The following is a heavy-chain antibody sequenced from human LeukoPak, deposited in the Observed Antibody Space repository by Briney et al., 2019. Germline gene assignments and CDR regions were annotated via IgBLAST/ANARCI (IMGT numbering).Heavy chain of an antibody. J-gene: IGHJ4*02. Sequence: GGSMRLSCAASGFTFSSYAMHWVRQAPGKGLEWVAVISYDGSNKYYADSVKGRFTISRDNSKNTLYLQMNSLRAEDTAVYYCARDEYPGSGSYYIFDYWGQGTLVTVSS. CDR3: ARDEYPGSGSYYIFDY. CDR1: GFTFSSYA. D-gene: IGHD1-26*01. V-gene: IGHV3-30-3*01. CDR2: ISYDGSNK.